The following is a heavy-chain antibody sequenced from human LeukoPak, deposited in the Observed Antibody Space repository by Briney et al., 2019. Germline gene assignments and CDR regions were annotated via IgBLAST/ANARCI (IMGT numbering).Heavy chain of an antibody. Sequence: GSLRLSSTVSGFTFTNAWMNWVRQAPGKGLEWVGRIKSKTDGETTDYSPLVKGRFTISRDNSKNTLYLQMNSLRAEDTAVYYCASLKMATTEGYWGQGTLVTVSS. CDR1: GFTFTNAW. J-gene: IGHJ4*02. CDR2: IKSKTDGETT. D-gene: IGHD5-24*01. V-gene: IGHV3-15*01. CDR3: ASLKMATTEGY.